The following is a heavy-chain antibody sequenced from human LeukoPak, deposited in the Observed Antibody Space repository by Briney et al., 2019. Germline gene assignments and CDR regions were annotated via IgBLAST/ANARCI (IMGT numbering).Heavy chain of an antibody. D-gene: IGHD4/OR15-4a*01. J-gene: IGHJ4*02. CDR2: IYHSGST. V-gene: IGHV4-38-2*02. CDR3: ARDPDYLNFDY. Sequence: SETLSLTCTVSGYSISSGYYWGWIRQPPGKGLEWIGSIYHSGSTYYNPSLKSRVTISVDTSKNQFSLKLSSVTAADTAVYFCARDPDYLNFDYWGQGTLVTVSS. CDR1: GYSISSGYY.